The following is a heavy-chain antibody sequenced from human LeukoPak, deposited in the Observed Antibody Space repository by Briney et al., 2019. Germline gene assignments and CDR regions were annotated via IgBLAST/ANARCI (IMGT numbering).Heavy chain of an antibody. CDR3: ATHHDYSNSNYFDF. CDR2: INWNGGST. CDR1: GFTFDDYG. D-gene: IGHD4-11*01. Sequence: GGSLRLSCAASGFTFDDYGMSWVRQAPGKGLEWVSGINWNGGSTGYADSVKGRFTISRDNSKNTLYLQMNSLRVEDTAVYYCATHHDYSNSNYFDFWGPGTLVTVSS. V-gene: IGHV3-20*04. J-gene: IGHJ4*02.